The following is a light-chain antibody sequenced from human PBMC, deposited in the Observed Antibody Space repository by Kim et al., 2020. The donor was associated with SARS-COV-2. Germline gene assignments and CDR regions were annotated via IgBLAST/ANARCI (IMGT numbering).Light chain of an antibody. CDR1: SGSVSTSYY. J-gene: IGLJ3*02. Sequence: GGTVTLTCGLSSGSVSTSYYPSWYQQTPGQAPRTLIYRTNTRSSGVPDRFSGSILGNKAALTITGAQADDESDYYCVLYMRSGIWVFGGGTKLTVL. V-gene: IGLV8-61*01. CDR2: RTN. CDR3: VLYMRSGIWV.